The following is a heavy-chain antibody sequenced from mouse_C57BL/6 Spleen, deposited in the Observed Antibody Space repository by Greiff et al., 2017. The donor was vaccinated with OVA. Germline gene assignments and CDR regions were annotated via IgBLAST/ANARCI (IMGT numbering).Heavy chain of an antibody. CDR2: IHPNSGST. J-gene: IGHJ4*01. CDR1: GYTFTSYW. Sequence: QVQLQQPGAELVKPGASVKLSCKASGYTFTSYWMHWVKQRPGQGLEWIGMIHPNSGSTNYNEKFKSKATLTVDKSSSTAYMQLSSLTSEDSAVYYCAREVYGYDGMDYWGQGTSVTVSS. V-gene: IGHV1-64*01. D-gene: IGHD2-2*01. CDR3: AREVYGYDGMDY.